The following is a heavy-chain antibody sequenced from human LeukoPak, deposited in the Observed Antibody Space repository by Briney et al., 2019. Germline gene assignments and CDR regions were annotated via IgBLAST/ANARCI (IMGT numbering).Heavy chain of an antibody. J-gene: IGHJ4*02. Sequence: GGSLRLSCAASGFTFSSYWMHWVRQAPGKGLVWVSRVNPQGSDTSYTDSVKGRFTISRDNAKDSLHLQMANLRAEDTAVYYCARARWSSTGWFLGYWGQGTLVAVSS. V-gene: IGHV3-74*01. CDR1: GFTFSSYW. CDR3: ARARWSSTGWFLGY. CDR2: VNPQGSDT. D-gene: IGHD6-19*01.